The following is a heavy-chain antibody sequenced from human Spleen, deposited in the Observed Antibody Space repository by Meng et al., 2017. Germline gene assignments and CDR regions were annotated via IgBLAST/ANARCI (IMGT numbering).Heavy chain of an antibody. V-gene: IGHV1-2*06. CDR3: ARDLDYYGSGSSAGDWFDP. D-gene: IGHD3-10*01. J-gene: IGHJ5*02. CDR2: INPDTGDT. CDR1: GYTFTAYY. Sequence: ASVKVSCKPSGYTFTAYYIHWVRQAPGQGLEWMGHINPDTGDTLYAQKFQGRVSMTGDTSISTAYVELSGLRSDDTAVYYCARDLDYYGSGSSAGDWFDPWGQGTLVTVSS.